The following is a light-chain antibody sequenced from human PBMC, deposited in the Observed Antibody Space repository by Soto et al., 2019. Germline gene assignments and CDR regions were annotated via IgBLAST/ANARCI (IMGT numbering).Light chain of an antibody. V-gene: IGLV2-14*01. J-gene: IGLJ1*01. CDR1: SGDIGSYNR. Sequence: QSVLTQPASVSGSPGQSITISCTGTSGDIGSYNRVSWYQQHPGKAPKLIIYEVTDRPSGVSNRFSGSKSGNTASLTISGLQAEDEAEYYCSSYTNSNTSPCVFGTGTKLTVL. CDR3: SSYTNSNTSPCV. CDR2: EVT.